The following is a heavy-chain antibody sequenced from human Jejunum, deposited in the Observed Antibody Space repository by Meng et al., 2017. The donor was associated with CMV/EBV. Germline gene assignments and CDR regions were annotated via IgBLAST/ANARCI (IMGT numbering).Heavy chain of an antibody. CDR3: ARVTVVSQRFDY. D-gene: IGHD6-25*01. V-gene: IGHV4-39*07. CDR1: GGSISSSDYS. CDR2: IYYRGDT. Sequence: VSGGSISSSDYSWGWVRQPPGKGLEWIGTIYYRGDTYYSPSLESRLTISVDTSKNQFSLRLRSVTAADTAVYYCARVTVVSQRFDYWGQGTLVTVSS. J-gene: IGHJ4*02.